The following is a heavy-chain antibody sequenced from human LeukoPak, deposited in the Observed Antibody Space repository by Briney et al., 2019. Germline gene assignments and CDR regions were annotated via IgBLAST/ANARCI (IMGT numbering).Heavy chain of an antibody. CDR3: ARRQKLRGPRAGDALDI. CDR2: FYYSGST. D-gene: IGHD4/OR15-4a*01. J-gene: IGHJ3*02. Sequence: SETLSLTCTVSGGSISSISYYWGWIRQPPGKGLEWIGSFYYSGSTYYNPSLKSRVTISVDTSKNQFSLKLSSVTAADTAMYYCARRQKLRGPRAGDALDIWGQGTMVTVSS. CDR1: GGSISSISYY. V-gene: IGHV4-39*01.